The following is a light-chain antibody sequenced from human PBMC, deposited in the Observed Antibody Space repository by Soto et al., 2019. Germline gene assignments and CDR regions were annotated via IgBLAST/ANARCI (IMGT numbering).Light chain of an antibody. V-gene: IGKV3-15*01. Sequence: EIVMTQSPATLSVSPGERATLSCRASQSVSNNLAGYQQKAGQAPRLLIYGASTRATGIPARFSGSGSGTEFTLTISSLQSEDFAVYYCQQYNNWPPWTFGQGTKVAIK. CDR1: QSVSNN. CDR2: GAS. CDR3: QQYNNWPPWT. J-gene: IGKJ1*01.